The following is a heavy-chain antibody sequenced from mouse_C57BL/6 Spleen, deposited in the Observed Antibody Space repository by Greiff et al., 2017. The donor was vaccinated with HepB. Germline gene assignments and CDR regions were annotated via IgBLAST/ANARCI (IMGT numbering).Heavy chain of an antibody. CDR3: ARWELTGNSYYFDY. D-gene: IGHD4-1*01. Sequence: VMLVESGAELARPGASVKLSCKASGYTFTSYGISWVKQRTGQGLEWIGEIYPRSGNTYYNEKFKGKATLTADKSSSTAYMELRSLTSEDSAVYFCARWELTGNSYYFDYWGQGTTLTVSS. CDR1: GYTFTSYG. V-gene: IGHV1-81*01. J-gene: IGHJ2*01. CDR2: IYPRSGNT.